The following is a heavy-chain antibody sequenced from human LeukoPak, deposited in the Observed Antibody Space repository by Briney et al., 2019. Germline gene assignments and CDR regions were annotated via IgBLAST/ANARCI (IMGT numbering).Heavy chain of an antibody. CDR3: ARVYFRGNTYGSIDQ. J-gene: IGHJ4*02. V-gene: IGHV3-11*05. CDR1: GFTFSDYY. D-gene: IGHD5-18*01. Sequence: PGGSLRLSCAASGFTFSDYYMSWIRQAPGKGLEWVSYISSRSSNTNYADSVKGRFTISRDNAKNSLYLQMNSLKTEDTAVYYCARVYFRGNTYGSIDQWGQGTLVTVSS. CDR2: ISSRSSNT.